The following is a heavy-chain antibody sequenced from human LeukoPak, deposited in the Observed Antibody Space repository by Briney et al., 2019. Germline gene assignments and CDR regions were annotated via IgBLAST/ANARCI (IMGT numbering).Heavy chain of an antibody. CDR3: ARSNLSWTKAFDI. CDR2: ISSSGSTI. D-gene: IGHD1-1*01. V-gene: IGHV3-48*04. CDR1: GFTLSIYS. J-gene: IGHJ3*02. Sequence: GGSLRLSCAASGFTLSIYSMNWVRQAPGKGLEWVSYISSSGSTIYYADSVKGRFTISRDNAKNSLYLQMNSLRAEDTAVYYCARSNLSWTKAFDIWGQGTMVTVSS.